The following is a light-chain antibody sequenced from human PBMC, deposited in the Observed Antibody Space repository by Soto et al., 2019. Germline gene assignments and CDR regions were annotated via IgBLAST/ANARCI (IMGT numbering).Light chain of an antibody. CDR3: QQYNNWPRT. CDR1: QSVSSN. J-gene: IGKJ1*01. CDR2: GAS. V-gene: IGKV3-15*01. Sequence: EILMTQSPDTLSVSPGERATLSCKASQSVSSNLAWYQQKPGQAPRLLISGASITATGIPARFSGSGSGTEFALTISSLQSEDFAVYYCQQYNNWPRTFGQGTKVEIK.